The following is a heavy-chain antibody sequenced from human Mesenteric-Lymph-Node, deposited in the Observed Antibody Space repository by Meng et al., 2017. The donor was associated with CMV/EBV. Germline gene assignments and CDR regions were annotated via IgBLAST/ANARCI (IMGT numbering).Heavy chain of an antibody. J-gene: IGHJ6*02. D-gene: IGHD2-15*01. CDR2: SNAGNGNT. V-gene: IGHV1-3*02. CDR1: GYTFTSYA. Sequence: ASVKVSCKASGYTFTSYAMHWVRQAPGQRLEWMGWSNAGNGNTKYSQEFQGRVTITRDTSASTVYMELSSLRSEDTAVYYCARVVAYGYYNGMDVWGQGTTVTVSS. CDR3: ARVVAYGYYNGMDV.